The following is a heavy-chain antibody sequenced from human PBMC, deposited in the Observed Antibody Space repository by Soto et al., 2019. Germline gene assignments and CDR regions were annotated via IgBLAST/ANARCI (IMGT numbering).Heavy chain of an antibody. D-gene: IGHD6-25*01. Sequence: GGSLRLSCAASGFTFSSYSMNWVRQAPGKGLEWVTYISSSSSTIYYADSVKGRFTITRDNAKNSLYLQMNSLRAEDTAVYYCARAGSVLRPYFDYWGQGTLVTVSS. J-gene: IGHJ4*02. CDR2: ISSSSSTI. V-gene: IGHV3-48*04. CDR1: GFTFSSYS. CDR3: ARAGSVLRPYFDY.